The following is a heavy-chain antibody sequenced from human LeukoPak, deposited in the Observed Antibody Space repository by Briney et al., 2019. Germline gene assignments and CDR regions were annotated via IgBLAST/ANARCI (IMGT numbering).Heavy chain of an antibody. CDR1: GGSISSGSYY. J-gene: IGHJ4*02. CDR3: ARGSGVYGTPRFDY. Sequence: PSETLSLTCTVSGGSISSGSYYWSWIRQPAGKGLEWIGRIHTSGSTNYNPSLKSRVTISVDTSKNQFSLKLSSVTAADTAVYYCARGSGVYGTPRFDYWGQGTLVTVSS. V-gene: IGHV4-61*02. D-gene: IGHD7-27*01. CDR2: IHTSGST.